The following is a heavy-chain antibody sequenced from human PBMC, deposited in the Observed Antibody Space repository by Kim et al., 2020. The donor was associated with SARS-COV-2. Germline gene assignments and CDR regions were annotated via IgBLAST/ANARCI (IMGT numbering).Heavy chain of an antibody. V-gene: IGHV4-39*01. D-gene: IGHD6-6*01. J-gene: IGHJ4*02. Sequence: YYTPSLKSRVTISVDTSKNQFSLKLSAVTAADTAVYYCARRIAAREDFDYWGQGTLVTVSS. CDR3: ARRIAAREDFDY.